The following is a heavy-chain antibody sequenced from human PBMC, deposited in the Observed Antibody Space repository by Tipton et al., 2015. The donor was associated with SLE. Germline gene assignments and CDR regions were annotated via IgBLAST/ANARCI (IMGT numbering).Heavy chain of an antibody. CDR2: VCNSGSA. V-gene: IGHV4-59*02. CDR3: AIYIVVVRYFDY. CDR1: GASVSSFC. Sequence: LRLSCTVSGASVSSFCWNWIRQSPGKGLEWIGCVCNSGSANYDPSLKSRVTISVDTSKNQFSLKLSSVTAADTAVYYCAIYIVVVRYFDYWGQGTLVTVSS. D-gene: IGHD2-21*01. J-gene: IGHJ4*02.